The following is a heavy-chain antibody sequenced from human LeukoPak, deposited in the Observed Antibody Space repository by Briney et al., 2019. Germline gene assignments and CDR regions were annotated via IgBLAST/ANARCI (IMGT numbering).Heavy chain of an antibody. V-gene: IGHV1-2*02. CDR1: GYTFTGYY. CDR2: INPNSGGT. Sequence: PVASVKVSCKTSGYTFTGYYMHWVRQAPGQGLEWMGWINPNSGGTNYAQKFQGRVTMTRDTSISTAYMELSRLRSDDTAVYYCARDSGLARRYDFWSGYYLFSGGSDSQDAFDIWGQGTMVTVSS. J-gene: IGHJ3*02. D-gene: IGHD3-3*01. CDR3: ARDSGLARRYDFWSGYYLFSGGSDSQDAFDI.